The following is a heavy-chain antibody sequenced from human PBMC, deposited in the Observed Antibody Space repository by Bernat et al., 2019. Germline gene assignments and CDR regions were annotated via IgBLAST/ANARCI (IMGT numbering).Heavy chain of an antibody. CDR3: AKAHHCNGGCCDDWYFDL. CDR1: GFTFSSYG. CDR2: IPHDGSNK. J-gene: IGHJ2*01. V-gene: IGHV3-30*18. Sequence: QVQLVESGGGVVQPGRSLRLSCAASGFTFSSYGMHWVRQAPGKGLEWVAVIPHDGSNKYYGDSVKGRFSISRDNSKNTLNLQMNSLRAEDTAVYYCAKAHHCNGGCCDDWYFDLWGRGTLVTVSS. D-gene: IGHD2-15*01.